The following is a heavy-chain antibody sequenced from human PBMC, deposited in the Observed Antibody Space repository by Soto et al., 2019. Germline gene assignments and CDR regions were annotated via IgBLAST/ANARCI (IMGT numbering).Heavy chain of an antibody. CDR3: ARGVGRSSWTSFDS. CDR1: GGSISSDY. CDR2: IYTSENT. Sequence: SETLSLTCTVSGGSISSDYWSWIRQPAGKGLEWIGRIYTSENTHYNPSLRSRVNMSLDTSKNQLSLNLTSVTAADTAVYYCARGVGRSSWTSFDSWGQGTLVTVS. J-gene: IGHJ4*02. V-gene: IGHV4-4*07. D-gene: IGHD6-13*01.